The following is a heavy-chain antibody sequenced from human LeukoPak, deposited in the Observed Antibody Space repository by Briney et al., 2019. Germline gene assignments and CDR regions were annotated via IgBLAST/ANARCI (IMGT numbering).Heavy chain of an antibody. CDR2: IIPIFGTA. V-gene: IGHV1-69*06. J-gene: IGHJ3*02. CDR3: ARGGEVRGVIISSAFDI. D-gene: IGHD3-10*01. CDR1: GGTFSSYA. Sequence: SVKVSCKASGGTFSSYAISWVRQAPGQGLEWMGGIIPIFGTANYAQRFQGRVTITADKSTSTAYMELSSLRSEDTAVYYCARGGEVRGVIISSAFDIWGQGTMVTVSS.